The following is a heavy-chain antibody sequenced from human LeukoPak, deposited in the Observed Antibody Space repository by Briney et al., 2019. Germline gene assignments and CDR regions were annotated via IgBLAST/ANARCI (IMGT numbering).Heavy chain of an antibody. V-gene: IGHV4-34*01. J-gene: IGHJ4*02. CDR1: GGSFSGYY. CDR2: INHSGST. D-gene: IGHD3-22*01. CDR3: ARGMYYYDSSGYY. Sequence: SETLSLTCAVYGGSFSGYYWSWIRQPPGKGLEWIGEINHSGSTNYNPSLKSRVTISVDTSKNQFSLKLCSVTAADTAVYYCARGMYYYDSSGYYWGQGTLVTVSS.